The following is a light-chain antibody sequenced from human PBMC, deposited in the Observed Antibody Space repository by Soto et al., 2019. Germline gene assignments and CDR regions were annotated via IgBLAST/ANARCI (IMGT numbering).Light chain of an antibody. CDR2: GAS. CDR1: QSVGSY. J-gene: IGKJ3*01. Sequence: EIVLTQSPGTLSLSPGERAILSCRASQSVGSYLAWCQQKPGQAPRLLIYGASSRATGIPERFSGSGSGTDFTLTISRLEPEDFAVYYCQQYGSSPCTFGPGTKVDIK. V-gene: IGKV3-20*01. CDR3: QQYGSSPCT.